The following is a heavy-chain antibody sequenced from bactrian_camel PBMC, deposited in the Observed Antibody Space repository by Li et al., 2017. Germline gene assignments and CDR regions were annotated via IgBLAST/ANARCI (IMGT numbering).Heavy chain of an antibody. Sequence: HVQLVESGGGSVQAGGSLRLSCVASGNNNARTWMGWFRQAPGKEREGVATIEIATGSTKYADSVKGRFTISQDNAENTVYLQMDSLRVDDTGMYYCAVNEWYALGLEKAKYDYWGQGTQVTVS. CDR3: AVNEWYALGLEKAKYDY. CDR1: GNNNARTW. D-gene: IGHD2*01. J-gene: IGHJ4*01. V-gene: IGHV3S54*01. CDR2: IEIATGST.